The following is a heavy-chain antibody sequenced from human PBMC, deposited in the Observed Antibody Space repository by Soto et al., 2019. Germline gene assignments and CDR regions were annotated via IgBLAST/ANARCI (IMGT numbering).Heavy chain of an antibody. Sequence: ASVKVSCKASGYTFTSYGISWVRQAPGQGLEWMGWISAYNGKTNYAQKLQGRVTMTTDTSTSTAYMELRSLRSDDTAVYYCASVTYFFILTGSQLGPFDIWGQGTMVTVSS. V-gene: IGHV1-18*01. CDR1: GYTFTSYG. CDR3: ASVTYFFILTGSQLGPFDI. D-gene: IGHD3-9*01. J-gene: IGHJ3*02. CDR2: ISAYNGKT.